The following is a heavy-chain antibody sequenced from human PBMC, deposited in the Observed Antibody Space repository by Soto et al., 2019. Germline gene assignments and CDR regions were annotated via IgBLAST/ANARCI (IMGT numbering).Heavy chain of an antibody. CDR1: GFSLTSPGMC. V-gene: IGHV2-70*13. CDR2: IERDDDDK. CDR3: ARSIRGPRRSNGIDV. D-gene: IGHD1-20*01. Sequence: SGPTLVNPTEPLTLTCTFSGFSLTSPGMCVSWIRQPPGKALEWLALIERDDDDKYYSTSLKTRLTISKDTRKNQVVLTMANMDPADTGTYYCARSIRGPRRSNGIDVWGQGTTVTVS. J-gene: IGHJ6*02.